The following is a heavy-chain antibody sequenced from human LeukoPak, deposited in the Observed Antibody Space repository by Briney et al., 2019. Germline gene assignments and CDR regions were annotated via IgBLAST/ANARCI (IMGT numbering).Heavy chain of an antibody. Sequence: GASVKVSCKASGGTFSSYAISWVRQAPGQGLEWMGRIIPILGIANYAQKFQGRVTITADKSTSTAYMELSSLRSEDTAVYYCAEGVTTVDRKTDYWGQGTLVTVSS. CDR3: AEGVTTVDRKTDY. D-gene: IGHD4-11*01. CDR2: IIPILGIA. J-gene: IGHJ4*02. CDR1: GGTFSSYA. V-gene: IGHV1-69*04.